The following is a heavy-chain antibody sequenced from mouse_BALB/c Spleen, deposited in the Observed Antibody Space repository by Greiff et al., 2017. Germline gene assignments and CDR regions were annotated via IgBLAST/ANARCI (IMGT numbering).Heavy chain of an antibody. J-gene: IGHJ4*01. CDR3: ARQGQLGLRMDY. Sequence: EVQLQQSGPELVKPGASVKMSCKASGYTFTDYYMDWVKQSHGESFEWIGRVNPYNGGTSYNQKFKGKATLTVDKSSSTAYMELNSLTSEDSAVYYCARQGQLGLRMDYWGQGTSVTVSS. V-gene: IGHV1-19*01. CDR2: VNPYNGGT. CDR1: GYTFTDYY. D-gene: IGHD3-2*01.